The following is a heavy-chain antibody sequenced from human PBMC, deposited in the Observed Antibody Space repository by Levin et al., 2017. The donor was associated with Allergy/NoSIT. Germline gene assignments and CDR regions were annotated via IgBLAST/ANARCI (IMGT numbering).Heavy chain of an antibody. Sequence: LSGGSLRLSCATSGFTFRRYGMHWVRQAPGKGLEWVAAIWHDGSNKYYADSVKGRFTISRDNSKNTLYLQMNSLRAEDTAVYFCANSPRGYSEDDRTYYYYGMDVWGQGTTVTVSS. CDR1: GFTFRRYG. CDR2: IWHDGSNK. J-gene: IGHJ6*02. V-gene: IGHV3-33*03. CDR3: ANSPRGYSEDDRTYYYYGMDV. D-gene: IGHD5-12*01.